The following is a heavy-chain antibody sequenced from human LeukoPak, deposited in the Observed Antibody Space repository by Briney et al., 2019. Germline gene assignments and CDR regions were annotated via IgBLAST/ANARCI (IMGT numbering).Heavy chain of an antibody. V-gene: IGHV3-13*01. CDR3: ARAVVDYGGKDGGKRGWFDP. CDR1: GFTFSKDD. J-gene: IGHJ5*02. CDR2: IGTAGDT. Sequence: GGSLRLSCAASGFTFSKDDFHWVRQATGKGLEWVSAIGTAGDTYYPGSVKGRFTISRENAKNSLYLQMNSLRAGDTAVYYCARAVVDYGGKDGGKRGWFDPWGQGTLVTVSS. D-gene: IGHD4-23*01.